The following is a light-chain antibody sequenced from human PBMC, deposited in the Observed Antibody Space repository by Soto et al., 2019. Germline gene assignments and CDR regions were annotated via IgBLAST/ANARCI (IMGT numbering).Light chain of an antibody. Sequence: EIVLTQSPDTLSLSPGERAPLSCRASQSVRSERLAWYQQKPGQAPRLVIFDASTRATGIPERFSGSGSGTHFTLTITSLEPEDFAVYYCQEYDGAPPVTFGLGTRLEIK. V-gene: IGKV3-20*01. J-gene: IGKJ5*01. CDR3: QEYDGAPPVT. CDR1: QSVRSER. CDR2: DAS.